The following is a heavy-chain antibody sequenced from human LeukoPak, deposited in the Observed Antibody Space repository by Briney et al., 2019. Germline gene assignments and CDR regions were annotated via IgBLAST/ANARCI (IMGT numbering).Heavy chain of an antibody. CDR2: ISSTGGTI. CDR3: ARGLSDYDFWSGPTDTI. Sequence: PGGSLRLSCAASGFTFSSNSMNWVRQAPGKGLEWVSYISSTGGTIYYADSMKGRFTISRDNAKNTLYLQMNSLRAEDTAVYYCARGLSDYDFWSGPTDTIWGQGTMVTVSS. V-gene: IGHV3-48*04. CDR1: GFTFSSNS. J-gene: IGHJ3*02. D-gene: IGHD3-3*01.